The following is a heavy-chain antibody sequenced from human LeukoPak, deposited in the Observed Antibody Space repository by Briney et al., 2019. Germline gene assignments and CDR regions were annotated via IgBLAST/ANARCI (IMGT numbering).Heavy chain of an antibody. Sequence: PSETLSLTCSVSGYSISSGYFWGWIRQPPGKGLEWIGNIFHGGTTYYTASLKSRVTISVDTSKNQFSLKLSSVTAADTAIYYCARFTREVYCGGDCYSGSLDNWGQGTLVTVSS. CDR2: IFHGGTT. V-gene: IGHV4-38-2*02. CDR3: ARFTREVYCGGDCYSGSLDN. CDR1: GYSISSGYF. J-gene: IGHJ4*02. D-gene: IGHD2-21*02.